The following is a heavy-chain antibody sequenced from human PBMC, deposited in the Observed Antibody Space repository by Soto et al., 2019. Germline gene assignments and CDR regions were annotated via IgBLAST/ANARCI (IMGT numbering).Heavy chain of an antibody. CDR2: FDPEDGET. V-gene: IGHV1-24*01. Sequence: XAVKLSCTVSGYPLTELSSHWVRQAPGKGLEWMGGFDPEDGETIYAQKFQGRVTMAEDTSTDTAYMELSSLRSEDTAVYYCATFREGFDPWGQGTLVTVSS. J-gene: IGHJ5*02. CDR1: GYPLTELS. CDR3: ATFREGFDP.